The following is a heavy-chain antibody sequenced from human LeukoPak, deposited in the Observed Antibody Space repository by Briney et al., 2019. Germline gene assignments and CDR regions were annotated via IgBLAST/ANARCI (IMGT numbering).Heavy chain of an antibody. D-gene: IGHD2-2*01. V-gene: IGHV3-7*01. J-gene: IGHJ3*02. CDR3: ARDAQIVPSLFDI. CDR2: IKQDGSEK. CDR1: GFTFNSYS. Sequence: AGGSLRLSCAASGFTFNSYSMNWVRQAPGKGLEWVANIKQDGSEKYYVDSVKGRFTISRDNAKNSLYLQMNSLRAEDTAVYYCARDAQIVPSLFDIWGQGTMVTVSS.